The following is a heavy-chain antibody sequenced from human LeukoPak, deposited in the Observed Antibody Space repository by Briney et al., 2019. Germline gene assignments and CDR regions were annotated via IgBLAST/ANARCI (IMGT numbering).Heavy chain of an antibody. V-gene: IGHV4-4*02. CDR1: GGSISRSDW. D-gene: IGHD5-24*01. CDR2: IFHSGST. CDR3: ARDASLQTGAFDV. J-gene: IGHJ3*01. Sequence: SETLSLTCAVSGGSISRSDWWSWVRQSPGKGREWMGEIFHSGSTKNNPSLKSRVTQSVDKSKNQFSLNLTSVTAADTAMYYCARDASLQTGAFDVWGQGTMVTVSS.